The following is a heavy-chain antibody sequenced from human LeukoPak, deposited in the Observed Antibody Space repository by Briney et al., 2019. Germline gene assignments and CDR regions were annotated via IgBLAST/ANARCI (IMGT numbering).Heavy chain of an antibody. CDR3: ARDQVVGATLDYYYGMDV. D-gene: IGHD1-26*01. CDR2: IIPIFGTA. V-gene: IGHV1-69*13. J-gene: IGHJ6*02. CDR1: GGTFSSYA. Sequence: ASVEVSCKASGGTFSSYAISWVRQAPGQGLEWMGGIIPIFGTANYAQKFQGRVTITADESTSTAYMELSSLRSEDTAVYYCARDQVVGATLDYYYGMDVWGQGTTVTVSS.